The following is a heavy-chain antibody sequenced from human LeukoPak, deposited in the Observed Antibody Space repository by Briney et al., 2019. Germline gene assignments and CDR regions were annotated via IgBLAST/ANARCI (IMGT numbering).Heavy chain of an antibody. Sequence: GASVKVSCKASGYTFTGYYMHWVRQAPGQGLEWMGWINPNSGGTNYAQKFQGRVTMTRDTSISTAYMELSRLRSDDTAVYYCASRWMYNWNYNDAFDIWGQGTMVTVSS. CDR2: INPNSGGT. V-gene: IGHV1-2*02. CDR1: GYTFTGYY. J-gene: IGHJ3*02. D-gene: IGHD1-7*01. CDR3: ASRWMYNWNYNDAFDI.